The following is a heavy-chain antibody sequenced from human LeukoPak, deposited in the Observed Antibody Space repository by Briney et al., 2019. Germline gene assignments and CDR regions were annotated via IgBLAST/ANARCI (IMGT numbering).Heavy chain of an antibody. J-gene: IGHJ3*02. V-gene: IGHV3-11*01. Sequence: PGGSLRLSCAASGFTFSDYYMSRIRQAPGKGLEWVSYISTSGTTIYYADSVKGRFTISRDNAENSLYLQMNSLRAEDTAVYYCAREVLAFDIWGQGTMVTVSS. CDR1: GFTFSDYY. CDR3: AREVLAFDI. CDR2: ISTSGTTI.